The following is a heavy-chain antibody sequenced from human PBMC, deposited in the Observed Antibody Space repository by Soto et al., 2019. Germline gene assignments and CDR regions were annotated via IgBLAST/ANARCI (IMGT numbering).Heavy chain of an antibody. CDR3: ARVLQSVMTTVTGWFDP. Sequence: QVQLVQSGAEVKKPGSSVKVSCKASGGTFSSYAISWVRQAPGQGLEWMGGIIPIFGTANYAQKFQGRVTITAAESTSTAYRELSSPRSEDTAVYYCARVLQSVMTTVTGWFDPWGQGTLVTVSS. CDR2: IIPIFGTA. V-gene: IGHV1-69*12. J-gene: IGHJ5*02. D-gene: IGHD4-4*01. CDR1: GGTFSSYA.